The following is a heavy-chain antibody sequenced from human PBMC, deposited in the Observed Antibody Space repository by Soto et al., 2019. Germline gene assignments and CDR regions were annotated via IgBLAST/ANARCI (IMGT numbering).Heavy chain of an antibody. Sequence: ASVKVSCKASGYTFTTYGITWVRQAPGQGLEWMGWISCYNGNTNYAQKFQGRVTMTTDTSTSTAYMELRSLRSDDTAVYYCARVVVGATCFDYWGLGTLVTVSS. J-gene: IGHJ4*02. CDR3: ARVVVGATCFDY. CDR1: GYTFTTYG. V-gene: IGHV1-18*04. D-gene: IGHD1-26*01. CDR2: ISCYNGNT.